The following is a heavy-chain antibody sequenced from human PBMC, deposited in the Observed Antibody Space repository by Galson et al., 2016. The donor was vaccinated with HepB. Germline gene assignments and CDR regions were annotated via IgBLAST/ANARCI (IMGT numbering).Heavy chain of an antibody. Sequence: SVKVSCKASGGNFASYAISWVRQAPGQGLEWMGGIMPMFGAANSAQKFQGRVTITADKSTGTGYMDVNALTSDDTAVYYCARAPLIVLVVGTYSFDAWGQGTLVTVSS. CDR1: GGNFASYA. J-gene: IGHJ4*02. CDR2: IMPMFGAA. D-gene: IGHD2-8*02. CDR3: ARAPLIVLVVGTYSFDA. V-gene: IGHV1-69*06.